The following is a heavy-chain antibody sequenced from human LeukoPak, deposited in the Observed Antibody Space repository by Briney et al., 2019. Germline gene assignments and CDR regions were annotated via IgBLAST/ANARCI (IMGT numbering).Heavy chain of an antibody. Sequence: ASVKVSCKASGYTFTSYGISWVRQAPGQELEWMGWISAYNGNTHYAQNLQGRVTMTTDTSTTTAYMELRSLRSDDTAVYFCARKPSAYAYDIWGQGTMVTVSS. V-gene: IGHV1-18*01. CDR1: GYTFTSYG. CDR3: ARKPSAYAYDI. J-gene: IGHJ3*02. CDR2: ISAYNGNT.